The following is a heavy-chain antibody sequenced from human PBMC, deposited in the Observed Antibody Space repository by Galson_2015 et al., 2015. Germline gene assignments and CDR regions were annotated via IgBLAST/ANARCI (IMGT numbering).Heavy chain of an antibody. CDR2: ISWNSGSI. D-gene: IGHD3-3*01. J-gene: IGHJ4*02. CDR3: AKDHQHYDFYYFDY. CDR1: GFTFDDYA. V-gene: IGHV3-9*01. Sequence: SLRLSCAASGFTFDDYAMHWVRQAPGKGLEWVSGISWNSGSIGYADSVKGRFTISRDNAKNSLYLQMNSLRAEDTALYYCAKDHQHYDFYYFDYWGQGTLVTVSS.